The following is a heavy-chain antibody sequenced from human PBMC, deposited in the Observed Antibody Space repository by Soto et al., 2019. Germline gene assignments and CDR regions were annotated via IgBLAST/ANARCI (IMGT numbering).Heavy chain of an antibody. CDR1: GGAIGTHY. D-gene: IGHD4-17*01. Sequence: QGQLQESGPGLVKPSETLSLTCTVSGGAIGTHYWNWIGQPAGKGLEWIGRVYISGSTDYNPSVKSRVSLSVDTSKNHFSLRLTSVTAADTAAYYCARDPRVTTVTGDAFDIWGQGIMVIVSS. CDR3: ARDPRVTTVTGDAFDI. V-gene: IGHV4-4*07. CDR2: VYISGST. J-gene: IGHJ3*02.